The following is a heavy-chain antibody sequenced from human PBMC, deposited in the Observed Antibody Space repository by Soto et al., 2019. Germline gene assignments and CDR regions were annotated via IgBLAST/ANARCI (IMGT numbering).Heavy chain of an antibody. Sequence: RSLTCTVSGGSISSGDYYWSWIRQPPGKGLEWIGYIYYSGSTYYNPSLKSRVTMSVDTSKNQFSLKLSSVTAADTAVYYCAREGGDLGGAGTTFRYYYGMDVWGQGTTVTVSS. CDR2: IYYSGST. D-gene: IGHD1-7*01. J-gene: IGHJ6*02. CDR3: AREGGDLGGAGTTFRYYYGMDV. CDR1: GGSISSGDYY. V-gene: IGHV4-30-4*01.